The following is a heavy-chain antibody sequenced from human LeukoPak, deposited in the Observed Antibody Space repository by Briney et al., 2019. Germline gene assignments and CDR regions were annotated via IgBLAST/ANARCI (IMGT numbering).Heavy chain of an antibody. CDR3: ARIIIDPYPYYMDV. V-gene: IGHV1-18*01. D-gene: IGHD3-10*01. CDR2: ISGYNGNT. CDR1: GYTFTNYA. J-gene: IGHJ6*03. Sequence: ASVKVSCKASGYTFTNYAVSWVRQAPGQGLEWMGWISGYNGNTNYAQKLQGRVTMTTDTSTSTAYMELRSLRSDDTAVYYCARIIIDPYPYYMDVWGKGTTVTVSS.